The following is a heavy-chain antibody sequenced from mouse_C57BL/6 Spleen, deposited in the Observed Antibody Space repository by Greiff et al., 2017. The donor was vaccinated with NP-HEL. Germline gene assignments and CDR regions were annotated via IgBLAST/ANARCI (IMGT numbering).Heavy chain of an antibody. CDR2: INPNNGGT. J-gene: IGHJ2*01. Sequence: EVQLQQSGPELVKPGASVKISCKASGYTFTDYYMNWVKQSHGKSLEWIGDINPNNGGTSYNQKFKGKATLTVDKSSSTAYMELRSLTSEDSAVYYCARGRDYDYDGPLGYWGQGTTLTVSS. V-gene: IGHV1-26*01. CDR3: ARGRDYDYDGPLGY. D-gene: IGHD2-4*01. CDR1: GYTFTDYY.